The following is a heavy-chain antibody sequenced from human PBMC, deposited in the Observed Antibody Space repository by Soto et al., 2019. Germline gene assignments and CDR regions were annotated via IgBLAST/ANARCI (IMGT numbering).Heavy chain of an antibody. J-gene: IGHJ6*02. CDR2: IGTRSDI. V-gene: IGHV3-21*01. CDR1: GFTFSSYS. D-gene: IGHD2-21*02. CDR3: AREETAWPLAYGLDV. Sequence: GGSLRLSCAASGFTFSSYSMHWVRQAPGKGLEWVSSIGTRSDIYYADSMKGRFTISRDNAKNSLSLQMNSMTAEDTAVYYCAREETAWPLAYGLDVWGQGTTVTVSS.